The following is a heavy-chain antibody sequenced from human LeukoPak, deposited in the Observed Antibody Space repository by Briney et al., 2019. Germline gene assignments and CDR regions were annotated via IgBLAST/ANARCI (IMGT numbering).Heavy chain of an antibody. CDR1: GFTFSTYW. CDR2: INNEETAA. CDR3: ARESTVGPIQTDALDS. V-gene: IGHV3-74*01. D-gene: IGHD1-26*01. J-gene: IGHJ3*02. Sequence: PGGSLRLSCAASGFTFSTYWMHWVRPAPGKGLAWVSRINNEETAANYADSVQGRFTISRDNAKSMLYLQMDSLRAEDTAVYYCARESTVGPIQTDALDSWGQGTMVTVSS.